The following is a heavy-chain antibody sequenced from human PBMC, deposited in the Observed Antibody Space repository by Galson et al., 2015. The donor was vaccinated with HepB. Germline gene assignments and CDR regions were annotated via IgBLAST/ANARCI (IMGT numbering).Heavy chain of an antibody. CDR2: IWYDGSNK. CDR1: GFTFSSYG. D-gene: IGHD2-2*01. J-gene: IGHJ4*02. V-gene: IGHV3-33*01. CDR3: AVYCSSTSCEPAGY. Sequence: SLRLSCAASGFTFSSYGMHWVRQAPGKGLEWVAVIWYDGSNKYYADSVKGRFTISRDNSKNTLYLQMNSLRAEDTAVYYCAVYCSSTSCEPAGYWGQGTLVTVSS.